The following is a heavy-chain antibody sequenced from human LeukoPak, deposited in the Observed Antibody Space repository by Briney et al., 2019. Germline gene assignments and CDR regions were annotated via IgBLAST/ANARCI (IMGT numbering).Heavy chain of an antibody. D-gene: IGHD6-25*01. J-gene: IGHJ2*01. CDR3: GALAAAVAGL. CDR1: GFTFSSYA. V-gene: IGHV3-23*01. CDR2: IGTGDTT. Sequence: GGSLRLYCAASGFTFSSYAMSWVRQAPGKGLEWVSGIGTGDTTYYADSVKGRFTISRDNSKNTLYLQMNSLRAEDTAVYYCGALAAAVAGLWGRGTLVTVSS.